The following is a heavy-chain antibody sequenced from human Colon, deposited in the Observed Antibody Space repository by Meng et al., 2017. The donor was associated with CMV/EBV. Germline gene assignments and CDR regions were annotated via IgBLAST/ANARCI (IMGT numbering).Heavy chain of an antibody. CDR2: IIPIFGTA. Sequence: KASGGTFSSYAISWVRQAPGQGLEWMRGIIPIFGTANYAQKFQGRVTITTDESTSTAYMELSSLRSEDTAVYYCARGARGIAAAGFDYWGQGTLVTVSS. V-gene: IGHV1-69*05. CDR1: GGTFSSYA. CDR3: ARGARGIAAAGFDY. J-gene: IGHJ4*02. D-gene: IGHD6-13*01.